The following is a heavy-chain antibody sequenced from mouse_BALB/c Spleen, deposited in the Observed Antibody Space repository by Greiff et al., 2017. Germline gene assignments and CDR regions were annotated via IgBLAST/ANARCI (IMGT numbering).Heavy chain of an antibody. D-gene: IGHD2-10*02. CDR3: ARQGYGNYYAMDY. CDR2: ISSGGSYT. V-gene: IGHV5-6*01. J-gene: IGHJ4*01. Sequence: EVKLMESGGDLVKPGGSLKLSCAASGFTFSSYGMSWVRQTPDKRLEWVATISSGGSYTYYPDSVKGRFTISRDNAKNTLYLQMSSLKSEDTAMYYCARQGYGNYYAMDYWGQGTSVTVSS. CDR1: GFTFSSYG.